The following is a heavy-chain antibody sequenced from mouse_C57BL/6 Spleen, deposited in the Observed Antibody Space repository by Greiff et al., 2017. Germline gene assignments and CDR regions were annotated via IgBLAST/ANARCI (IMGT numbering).Heavy chain of an antibody. CDR1: GFSLTSYG. CDR2: IWSGGST. V-gene: IGHV2-2*01. J-gene: IGHJ3*01. Sequence: VKLMESGPGLVQPSQSLSITCTVSGFSLTSYGVHWVRQSPGKGLEWLGVIWSGGSTDYNAAFISRLSISKDNSKSQVFFKMNSLQADDTAIYYCARTYYDGYYTWFAYWGQGTLVTVSA. CDR3: ARTYYDGYYTWFAY. D-gene: IGHD2-3*01.